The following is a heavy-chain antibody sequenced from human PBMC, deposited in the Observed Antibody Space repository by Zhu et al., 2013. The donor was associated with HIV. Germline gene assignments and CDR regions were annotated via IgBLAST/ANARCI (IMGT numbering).Heavy chain of an antibody. Sequence: VQLVESGGGVVQPGRSLRLSCAASGFTFSSYGMHWVRQAPGKGLEWVAVISYDGSNKYYADSVKGRFTISRDNSKNTLYLQMNSLRAEDTAVYYCAKERLGYFDYWGQGTLVTVSS. V-gene: IGHV3-30*18. CDR1: GFTFSSYG. J-gene: IGHJ4*02. CDR3: AKERLGYFDY. CDR2: ISYDGSNK. D-gene: IGHD6-19*01.